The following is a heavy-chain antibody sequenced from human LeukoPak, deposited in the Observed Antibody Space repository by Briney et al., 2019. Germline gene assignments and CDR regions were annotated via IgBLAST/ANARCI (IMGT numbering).Heavy chain of an antibody. CDR3: ARAYRSGYYTDMVGPDWFDP. D-gene: IGHD3-3*01. V-gene: IGHV1-46*01. J-gene: IGHJ5*02. Sequence: ASVKVSCKASGYTFTSYYMHWVRQAPGQGLEWMGIINPSGGSTSYAQKFQGRVTMTRDTSTSTVYMELSSLRSEDTAVYYCARAYRSGYYTDMVGPDWFDPWGQGTLVTVSS. CDR1: GYTFTSYY. CDR2: INPSGGST.